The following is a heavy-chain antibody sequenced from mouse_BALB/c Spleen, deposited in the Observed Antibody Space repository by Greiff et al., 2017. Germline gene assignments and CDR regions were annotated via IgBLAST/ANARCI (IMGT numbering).Heavy chain of an antibody. CDR1: GFTFSSYT. J-gene: IGHJ4*01. D-gene: IGHD2-1*01. V-gene: IGHV5-12-2*01. CDR3: ARTDGNYYAMDY. CDR2: ISNGGGST. Sequence: EVMLVESGGGLVQPGGSLKLSCAASGFTFSSYTMSWVRQTPEKRLEWVAYISNGGGSTYYPDTLKGRFTISRDNAKNTLYLQMSSRKSEDTAMYYCARTDGNYYAMDYWGQGTSVTVSS.